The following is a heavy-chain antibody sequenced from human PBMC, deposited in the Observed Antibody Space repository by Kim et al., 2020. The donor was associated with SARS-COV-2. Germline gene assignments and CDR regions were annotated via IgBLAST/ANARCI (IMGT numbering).Heavy chain of an antibody. J-gene: IGHJ3*02. CDR1: GGSVSSGSYY. Sequence: SETLSLTCTVSGGSVSSGSYYWSWIRQPPGKGLEWIGYIYYSGSTNYNPSLKSRVTISVDTSKNQFSLKLSSVTAADTAVYYCARGFIHDAFDIWGQGT. V-gene: IGHV4-61*01. CDR3: ARGFIHDAFDI. CDR2: IYYSGST. D-gene: IGHD3-16*02.